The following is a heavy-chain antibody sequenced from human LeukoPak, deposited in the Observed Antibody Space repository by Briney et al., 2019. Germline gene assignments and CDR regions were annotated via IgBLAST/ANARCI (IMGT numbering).Heavy chain of an antibody. CDR1: GGSISSNSYY. Sequence: SETLSLTCAVSGGSISSNSYYWGWIRQPPGKGLEWIGSIYHSGSTYYNPSLKSRVTISVDTSKNQFSLKLSSVTAADTAVYYCARLSQFGVLRFSYYMDVWGKGTTVTVSS. D-gene: IGHD3-3*01. CDR3: ARLSQFGVLRFSYYMDV. CDR2: IYHSGST. J-gene: IGHJ6*03. V-gene: IGHV4-39*07.